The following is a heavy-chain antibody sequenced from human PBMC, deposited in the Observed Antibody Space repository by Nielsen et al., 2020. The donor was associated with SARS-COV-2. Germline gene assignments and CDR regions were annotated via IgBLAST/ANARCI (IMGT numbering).Heavy chain of an antibody. Sequence: GGSLRLSCAASGFTFSSYGMHWVRQAPGKGLEWVAVISYDGSNKYYADSVKGRFTISRDNSKNTLYLQMNSLRAEDTAVYYCAKDLDYWGQGTLVTVSS. V-gene: IGHV3-30*18. CDR2: ISYDGSNK. CDR1: GFTFSSYG. J-gene: IGHJ4*02. CDR3: AKDLDY.